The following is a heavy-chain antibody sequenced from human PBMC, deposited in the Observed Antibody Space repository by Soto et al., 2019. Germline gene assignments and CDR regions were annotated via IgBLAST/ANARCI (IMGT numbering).Heavy chain of an antibody. V-gene: IGHV1-8*01. CDR2: MNPNSGNT. Sequence: ASVKVSCKASGYTFTSYDINWVRQATGQGLEWMGWMNPNSGNTGYAQKFQGRVTMTRNTSVSTAYMELSSLRSEDTAVYYCAGTYYDFWSGYYTDYWGQGTLVTVSS. CDR1: GYTFTSYD. CDR3: AGTYYDFWSGYYTDY. D-gene: IGHD3-3*01. J-gene: IGHJ4*02.